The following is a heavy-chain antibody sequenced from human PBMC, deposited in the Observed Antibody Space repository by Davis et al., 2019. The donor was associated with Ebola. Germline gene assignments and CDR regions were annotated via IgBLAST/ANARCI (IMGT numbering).Heavy chain of an antibody. J-gene: IGHJ4*02. CDR1: GFSVGSTH. CDR2: FYKDGTT. D-gene: IGHD3-3*01. V-gene: IGHV3-66*01. Sequence: GESLKISCAASGFSVGSTHMLWVRQAPGKGLDWVSIFYKDGTTKYADSVKGRFTISRDNSKNTVYLQMNGLRVEDTAVYHCVTTSGYWGQGTLVTVSS. CDR3: VTTSGY.